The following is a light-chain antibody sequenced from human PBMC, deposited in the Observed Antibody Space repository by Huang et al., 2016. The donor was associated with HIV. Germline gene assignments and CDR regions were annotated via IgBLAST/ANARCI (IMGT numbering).Light chain of an antibody. J-gene: IGKJ1*01. V-gene: IGKV1-39*01. CDR2: RSS. CDR3: QQSYSAPPWT. Sequence: DIQMTQSPSSLSASVGDRVTITCRASQNINTYLNWYQQKPGKAPKLLIYRSSNLQSGVPSRFSGSGSGTDFTLTISSLQPEDFATYYCQQSYSAPPWTFGQGTRVEIK. CDR1: QNINTY.